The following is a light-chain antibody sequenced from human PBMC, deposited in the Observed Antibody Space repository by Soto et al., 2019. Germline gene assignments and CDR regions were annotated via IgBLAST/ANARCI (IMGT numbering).Light chain of an antibody. CDR3: SSYTTSNTRQIV. V-gene: IGLV2-14*03. CDR1: SSDVGGYNY. Sequence: QSALTHPASVSGSPGQSSNISCTGTSSDVGGYNYVSWYQHHPGKAPKLIIYDVSNRPSGVSNPFSGSKSGNTASLTISGLQPEDEADYYCSSYTTSNTRQIVFGTGTKVTVL. CDR2: DVS. J-gene: IGLJ1*01.